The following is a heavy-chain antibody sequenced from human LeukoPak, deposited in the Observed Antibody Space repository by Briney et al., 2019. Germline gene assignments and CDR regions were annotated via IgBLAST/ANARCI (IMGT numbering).Heavy chain of an antibody. D-gene: IGHD1-26*01. J-gene: IGHJ4*02. CDR2: IYHTGST. CDR3: ARDSGSYYGVDY. V-gene: IGHV4-39*07. Sequence: SETLSLTCTVSGGSISGSTSYWGWFRQPPGKGLEWIGTIYHTGSTYYNSSLKSRVTISVDTSKNQFSLKLSSVTAADTAVYYCARDSGSYYGVDYWGQGTLVTVSS. CDR1: GGSISGSTSY.